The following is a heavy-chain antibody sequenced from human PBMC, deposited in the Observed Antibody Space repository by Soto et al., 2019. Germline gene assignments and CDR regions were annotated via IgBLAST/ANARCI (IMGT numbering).Heavy chain of an antibody. D-gene: IGHD6-13*01. CDR2: IIPILGIA. CDR1: VGTFSSYT. V-gene: IGHV1-69*02. J-gene: IGHJ6*02. Sequence: QVQLVQSGAEVKKPGSSVKVSCKASVGTFSSYTISWVRQAPGQGLEWMGRIIPILGIANYAKKFQGRVTITADKSTSTAYMELSSMRSEDTAVYYCARTGSSRQKGGYYYGMDVWGQGTTVTVSS. CDR3: ARTGSSRQKGGYYYGMDV.